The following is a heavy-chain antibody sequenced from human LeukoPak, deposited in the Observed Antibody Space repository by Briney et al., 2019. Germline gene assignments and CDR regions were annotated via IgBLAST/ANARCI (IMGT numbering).Heavy chain of an antibody. J-gene: IGHJ4*02. D-gene: IGHD3-16*01. CDR1: GLTFSRYW. CDR2: IKEDGSAK. V-gene: IGHV3-7*03. Sequence: PGGSLRLSCVASGLTFSRYWMSWVRQAPGKGQEWVANIKEDGSAKYYVDSVKGRFTISRDNAKNSLYLQINNLRAEDTAVYYCARDWAYWGQGTLVIVSS. CDR3: ARDWAY.